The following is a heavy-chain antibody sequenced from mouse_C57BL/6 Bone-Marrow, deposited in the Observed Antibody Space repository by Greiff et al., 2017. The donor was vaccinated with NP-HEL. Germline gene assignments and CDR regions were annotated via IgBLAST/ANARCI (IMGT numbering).Heavy chain of an antibody. CDR1: GYAFSSSW. D-gene: IGHD2-5*01. CDR3: AREGNSNYVGWYCDV. J-gene: IGHJ1*03. CDR2: IYPGDGDT. Sequence: QVQLQQSGPELVKPGASVKISCKASGYAFSSSWMNWVKQRPGKGLEWIGRIYPGDGDTNYNGKFKGKATLTADKSSSTAYMQLSSLTSEDSAVYFCAREGNSNYVGWYCDVWGTGTTVTVSS. V-gene: IGHV1-82*01.